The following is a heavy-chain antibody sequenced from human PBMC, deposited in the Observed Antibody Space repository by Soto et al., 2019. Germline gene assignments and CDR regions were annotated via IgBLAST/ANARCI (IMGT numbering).Heavy chain of an antibody. D-gene: IGHD6-6*01. CDR2: IWYDGSNK. V-gene: IGHV3-33*08. CDR1: GFTFSSYG. J-gene: IGHJ4*02. CDR3: ARDGKYSSSSRGGLDY. Sequence: GVSLRLSCAASGFTFSSYGMHWVRQAPGKGLEWVAVIWYDGSNKYYADSVKGRFTISRDNSKNTLYLQMNSLRAEDTAVYYCARDGKYSSSSRGGLDYWGQGTLVTVSS.